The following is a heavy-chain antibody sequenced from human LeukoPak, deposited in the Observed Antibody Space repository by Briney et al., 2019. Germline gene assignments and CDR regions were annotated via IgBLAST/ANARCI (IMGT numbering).Heavy chain of an antibody. CDR2: ISYDGSNK. CDR1: GFTLSNHG. J-gene: IGHJ4*02. D-gene: IGHD1-26*01. CDR3: ASSGSYRFDY. V-gene: IGHV3-30*03. Sequence: PGGSLRLSCAASGFTLSNHGMHWVRQAPGKELEWVAVISYDGSNKYYTESVKDRFTISRDNSKNTLYLQMNSLRTEDTAVFYCASSGSYRFDYWGQGTLVTVSS.